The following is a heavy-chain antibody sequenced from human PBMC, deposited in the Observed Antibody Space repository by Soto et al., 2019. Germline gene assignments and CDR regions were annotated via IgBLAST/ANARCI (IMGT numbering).Heavy chain of an antibody. Sequence: QVQLQESGPGLVKPSETLSLTCTVSGCSISSYYWSWIRQPAGKGLEWIGRIYTSGSTNYNPSLKSRVTMPVDTSKTHFSLKLSSGTAADTAGYYCARGIGGSYFAPYFDYWGQGPLVTVSS. CDR2: IYTSGST. V-gene: IGHV4-4*07. D-gene: IGHD1-26*01. J-gene: IGHJ4*02. CDR1: GCSISSYY. CDR3: ARGIGGSYFAPYFDY.